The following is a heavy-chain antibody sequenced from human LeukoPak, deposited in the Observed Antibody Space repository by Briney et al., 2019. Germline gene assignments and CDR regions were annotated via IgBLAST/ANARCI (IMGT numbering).Heavy chain of an antibody. CDR3: ARARGSCAGGRCYSEY. D-gene: IGHD2-8*02. CDR1: GFTFSSYT. Sequence: GGSLRLSCAASGFTFSSYTMIWVRQAPGKGLEWVSSIGSGSSYIYYADSVKGRFSISRDDAKNSLYLQLSSPRVEDTAVYYCARARGSCAGGRCYSEYWGQGTLVTVSS. V-gene: IGHV3-21*01. J-gene: IGHJ4*02. CDR2: IGSGSSYI.